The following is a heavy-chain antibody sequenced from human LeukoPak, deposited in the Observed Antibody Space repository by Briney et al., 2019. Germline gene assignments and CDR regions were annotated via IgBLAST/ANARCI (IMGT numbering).Heavy chain of an antibody. Sequence: GGSLKISCKGSGYSFTSYWISWVRQMPGKGLEWMGRIDPSDSYTNYSPSFQGHVTISADKSISTAYLQWSSLKASDTAMYYCARHGTRSSGWPPFDYWGQGTLVTVSS. J-gene: IGHJ4*02. D-gene: IGHD6-19*01. CDR3: ARHGTRSSGWPPFDY. V-gene: IGHV5-10-1*01. CDR2: IDPSDSYT. CDR1: GYSFTSYW.